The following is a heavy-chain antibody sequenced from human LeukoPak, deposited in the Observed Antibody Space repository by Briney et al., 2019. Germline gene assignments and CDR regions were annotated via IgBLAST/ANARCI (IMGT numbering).Heavy chain of an antibody. J-gene: IGHJ5*02. CDR3: AKRWFGELLNWFEP. CDR2: INHSGST. Sequence: SETLSLTCAVYGGSFSGYYWSWIRQPPGKGLEWIGEINHSGSTNYNPSLKSRVTISVDKSENQFSLKLSSVTAADTAVYYCAKRWFGELLNWFEPWGQGTLVTVSS. V-gene: IGHV4-34*01. CDR1: GGSFSGYY. D-gene: IGHD3-10*01.